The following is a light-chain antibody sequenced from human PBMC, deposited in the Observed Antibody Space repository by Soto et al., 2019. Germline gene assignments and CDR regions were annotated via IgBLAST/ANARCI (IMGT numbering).Light chain of an antibody. V-gene: IGKV3-15*01. CDR1: QSVSSD. Sequence: EIVMTQSPATLSVSPGERVILSCRASQSVSSDLAWYHHKPGQAPRLLIYGASTRATGIPARFSGSGFGTELPLTISSLQSEDFAVYYCQQYNNWPSWTFGQGTKVEIK. CDR2: GAS. J-gene: IGKJ1*01. CDR3: QQYNNWPSWT.